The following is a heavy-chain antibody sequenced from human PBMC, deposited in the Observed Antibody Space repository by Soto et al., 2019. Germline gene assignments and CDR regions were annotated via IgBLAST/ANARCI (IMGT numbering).Heavy chain of an antibody. Sequence: PGGSLRLSCAVSGFTFSSYWMSWVRQAPGRGLEWVATIAHDGSEKFYVDSVKGRFTISRDNTKNSLYLQMNSLRAEDTAVYYYARGSNAHLDYRGQGTMVTVSS. D-gene: IGHD7-27*01. V-gene: IGHV3-7*01. CDR1: GFTFSSYW. J-gene: IGHJ4*02. CDR3: ARGSNAHLDY. CDR2: IAHDGSEK.